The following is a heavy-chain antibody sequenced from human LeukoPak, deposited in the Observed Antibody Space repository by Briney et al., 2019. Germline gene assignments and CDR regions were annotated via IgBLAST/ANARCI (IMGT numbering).Heavy chain of an antibody. D-gene: IGHD3-22*01. CDR1: GFTFSSYW. V-gene: IGHV3-7*03. Sequence: GGSLRLSCAASGFTFSSYWMSWVRQAPGKGLEWVANIKQDGSEKYYVDSVKGRFTISRVNAKNSLYLQMNSLRADDTAVYYCARYTYYYDSSGRYYFDYWGQGTLVTVSS. CDR2: IKQDGSEK. CDR3: ARYTYYYDSSGRYYFDY. J-gene: IGHJ4*02.